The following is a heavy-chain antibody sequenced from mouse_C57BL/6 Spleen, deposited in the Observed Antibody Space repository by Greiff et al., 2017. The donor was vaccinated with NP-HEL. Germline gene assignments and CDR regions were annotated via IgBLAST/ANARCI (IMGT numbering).Heavy chain of an antibody. J-gene: IGHJ3*01. CDR1: GYSISSGYY. CDR2: ISYDGSN. D-gene: IGHD2-3*01. V-gene: IGHV3-6*01. Sequence: EVKVEESGPGLVKPSQSLSLTCSVTGYSISSGYYWNWIRQFPGNKLEWMGYISYDGSNNYNPSLKNRISITRDTSKNQFFLKLNSVTTEDTATYYCAREDDGYYPFAYWGQGTLVTVSA. CDR3: AREDDGYYPFAY.